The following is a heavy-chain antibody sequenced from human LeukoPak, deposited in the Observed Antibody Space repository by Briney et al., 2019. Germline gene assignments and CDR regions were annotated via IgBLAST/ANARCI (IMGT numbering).Heavy chain of an antibody. J-gene: IGHJ4*02. CDR2: IIPIFCTA. V-gene: IGHV1-69*05. CDR1: GGTFSSYA. Sequence: ASVKVSCKASGGTFSSYAISWVRQAPGQGLEWMGGIIPIFCTANYAQKFQGRVTITTDESTSTAYMELSSLRSEDTAVYYCARGGYYDSSGYGLYYFDYWGQGTLVTVSS. CDR3: ARGGYYDSSGYGLYYFDY. D-gene: IGHD3-22*01.